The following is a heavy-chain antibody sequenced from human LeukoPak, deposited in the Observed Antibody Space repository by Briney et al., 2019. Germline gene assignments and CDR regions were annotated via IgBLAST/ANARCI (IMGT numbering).Heavy chain of an antibody. J-gene: IGHJ3*02. Sequence: SQTLSLTCAISGDSVSSNSAAWNWIRQSPSRGLEWLGRTYYRSKWYNDYAVSVKSRITINPDTSKNQFSLQLNSVTPKDTAVYYCARAYCGGDCPWDDAFDIWGQGTMVTVSS. D-gene: IGHD2-21*01. CDR3: ARAYCGGDCPWDDAFDI. V-gene: IGHV6-1*01. CDR2: TYYRSKWYN. CDR1: GDSVSSNSAA.